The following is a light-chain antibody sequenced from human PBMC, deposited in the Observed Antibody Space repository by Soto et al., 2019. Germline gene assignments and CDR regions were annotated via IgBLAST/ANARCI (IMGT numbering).Light chain of an antibody. CDR1: QSIGNW. CDR2: DAS. CDR3: QHYNSYSEA. Sequence: DIQMTQSPSTLSASVGDRVTITCRASQSIGNWLAWYQQKPGKAPKLLIYDASSLESGVPSRFSGSGSGTEFTLTISSLQPDDFATYYCQHYNSYSEAFGQGTKVDI. J-gene: IGKJ1*01. V-gene: IGKV1-5*01.